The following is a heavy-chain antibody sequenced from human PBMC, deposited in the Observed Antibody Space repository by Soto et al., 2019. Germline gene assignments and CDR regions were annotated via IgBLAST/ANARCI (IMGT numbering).Heavy chain of an antibody. V-gene: IGHV3-30*03. CDR1: RFSFHSYG. CDR3: STFTAVGSRWCGLHSLGPFDY. CDR2: ISYDGSNK. D-gene: IGHD3-10*01. J-gene: IGHJ4*02. Sequence: GGSLRLSCTVSRFSFHSYGMHWVRQAPGKGLEWVAVISYDGSNKYYADSVKGRFTISRDNSKNTLYLQMDSLRPDDTAVYYCSTFTAVGSRWCGLHSLGPFDYWGQGTLVTVS.